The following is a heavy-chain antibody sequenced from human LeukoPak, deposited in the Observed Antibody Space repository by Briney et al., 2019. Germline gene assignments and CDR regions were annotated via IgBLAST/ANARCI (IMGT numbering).Heavy chain of an antibody. CDR1: GFTFSNYG. J-gene: IGHJ4*02. CDR3: AKEGRSLQTY. Sequence: GALRLSCAASGFTFSNYGMHWVRQAPGKGLEWVAIIWYDGSNKYYTDSVRGRFTISRDNSKSTLYVQMNNLRAEDTAVYYCAKEGRSLQTYWGQGTLVTVSS. D-gene: IGHD5-24*01. CDR2: IWYDGSNK. V-gene: IGHV3-33*06.